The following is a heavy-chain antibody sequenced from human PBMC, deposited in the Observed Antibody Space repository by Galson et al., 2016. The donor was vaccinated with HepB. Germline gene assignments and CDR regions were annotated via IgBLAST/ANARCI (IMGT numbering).Heavy chain of an antibody. CDR1: GFTFSRYG. V-gene: IGHV3-33*01. CDR2: IWYDGSKK. Sequence: SLRLSCAASGFTFSRYGMHWVHLGPGKGLEWVAVIWYDGSKKDYADSVKGRFTISRDNSKNTLYLQMNSLRVEDTAVYYCAAYCGGDCYPTPWGQGTLVTVSS. CDR3: AAYCGGDCYPTP. J-gene: IGHJ5*02. D-gene: IGHD2-21*02.